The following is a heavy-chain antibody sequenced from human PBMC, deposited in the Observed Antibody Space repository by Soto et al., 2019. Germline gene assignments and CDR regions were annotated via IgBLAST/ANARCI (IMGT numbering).Heavy chain of an antibody. CDR2: ISSSSIYI. J-gene: IGHJ5*02. CDR3: ARDYGDYAPINWFDP. CDR1: GFTFSSYS. D-gene: IGHD4-17*01. Sequence: EVQLVESGGGLVKPGGSLRLSCAASGFTFSSYSMNWVRQAPGKGLEWVSSISSSSIYIYYADSVKGRFTNSRDNAKYSLYLQMNSLRAEDTAVYYCARDYGDYAPINWFDPWGQGTLVTVSS. V-gene: IGHV3-21*03.